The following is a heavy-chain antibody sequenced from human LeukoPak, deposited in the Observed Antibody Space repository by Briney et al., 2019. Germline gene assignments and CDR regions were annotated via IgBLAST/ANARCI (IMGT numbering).Heavy chain of an antibody. J-gene: IGHJ3*02. V-gene: IGHV4-31*03. Sequence: SETLSLSCTVSGGSISGHYWSWIRQHPGKGLEWIGYIYYSGSTYYNPSLKSRVTISVDTSKNQFSLKLSSVTAADAAVYYCARSTVTTERAFDIWGQGTMVTVSS. D-gene: IGHD4-11*01. CDR3: ARSTVTTERAFDI. CDR2: IYYSGST. CDR1: GGSISGHY.